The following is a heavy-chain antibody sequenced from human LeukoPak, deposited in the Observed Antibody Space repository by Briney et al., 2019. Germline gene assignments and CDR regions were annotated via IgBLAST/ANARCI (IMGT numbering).Heavy chain of an antibody. V-gene: IGHV1-46*01. J-gene: IGHJ5*02. Sequence: GASVKVSCKASGYTFSTYYLHWLRQAPGQGLKWLGIINPSDGAASYAQKFQGRVTLTADTSTSTVYMELLSLRSEDTAMYYCARSKTPRSSTIFGVVIKGGVFDPWGQGTLVTVSS. CDR1: GYTFSTYY. CDR2: INPSDGAA. CDR3: ARSKTPRSSTIFGVVIKGGVFDP. D-gene: IGHD3-3*01.